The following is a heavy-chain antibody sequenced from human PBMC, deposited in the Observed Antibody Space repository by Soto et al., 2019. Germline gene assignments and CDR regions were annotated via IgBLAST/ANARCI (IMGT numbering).Heavy chain of an antibody. CDR2: ISPGGDIT. D-gene: IGHD3-16*01. CDR3: TRDPRITDF. V-gene: IGHV3-11*01. Sequence: GGSLRLSCAASGFSFRYHYMTWIRQALGKGLELLSYISPGGDITNYVDSVKGRFTISRDNAKNSLFPHMNSLRAEDTAVYYCTRDPRITDFWGQGTLVTVSS. CDR1: GFSFRYHY. J-gene: IGHJ4*02.